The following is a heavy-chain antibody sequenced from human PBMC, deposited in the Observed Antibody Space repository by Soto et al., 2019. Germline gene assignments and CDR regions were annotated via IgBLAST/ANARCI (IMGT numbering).Heavy chain of an antibody. CDR1: GFTFSSYG. Sequence: QVQLVESGGGVVQPGRSLRLSCAASGFTFSSYGMHWVRQAPGKGLEWVAVISYDGSNKYYADSVKGRFTISRDNSKNTVYLQMNSLRAEDTALYYCAKDRVRSNYWGQGTLVTVSS. J-gene: IGHJ4*02. CDR2: ISYDGSNK. D-gene: IGHD6-13*01. CDR3: AKDRVRSNY. V-gene: IGHV3-30*18.